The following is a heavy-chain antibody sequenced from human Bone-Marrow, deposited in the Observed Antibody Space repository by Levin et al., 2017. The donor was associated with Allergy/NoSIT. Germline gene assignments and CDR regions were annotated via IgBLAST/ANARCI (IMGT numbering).Heavy chain of an antibody. V-gene: IGHV4-59*01. CDR3: ARDAQTSPTRNYGMDV. J-gene: IGHJ6*02. Sequence: SQTFSLTCTVSGDSISRYYWSWIRQPPGKGLEWIGYIYYSGSTNYNPSLKSRVTISVDTSKNQFSLDLNFVTAADTAVYYCARDAQTSPTRNYGMDVWGQGTTVTVSS. CDR1: GDSISRYY. CDR2: IYYSGST.